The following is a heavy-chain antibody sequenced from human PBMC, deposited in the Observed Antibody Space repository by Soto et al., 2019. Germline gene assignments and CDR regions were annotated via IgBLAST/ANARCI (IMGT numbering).Heavy chain of an antibody. CDR2: VYYRGRS. J-gene: IGHJ4*02. V-gene: IGHV4-39*01. D-gene: IGHD4-4*01. CDR1: GGSVTNSSYY. Sequence: SETLSLTCTVSGGSVTNSSYYWGWIRQSPGKGLEWIGSVYYRGRSYSKSSVKSRVTISVDTSKNQFSLNLSSVTASDTAVYFCVSQRTTVIPQAYFDYWGPGALVTVSS. CDR3: VSQRTTVIPQAYFDY.